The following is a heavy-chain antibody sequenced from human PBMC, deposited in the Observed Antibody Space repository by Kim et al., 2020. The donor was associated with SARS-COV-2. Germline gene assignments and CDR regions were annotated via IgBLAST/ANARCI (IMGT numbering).Heavy chain of an antibody. CDR1: GFTWSRYL. V-gene: IGHV3-7*01. D-gene: IGHD6-13*01. CDR2: IRQDGSEE. Sequence: GGSLRLSCAASGFTWSRYLMSWVRQAPGKGLEWGANIRQDGSEEYYGAFVKGRITISRDNAKNSLFLQMNSLRAEDPDVYYCARDLMAAGGRPWGMDVCGQGTTVHVSS. J-gene: IGHJ6*02. CDR3: ARDLMAAGGRPWGMDV.